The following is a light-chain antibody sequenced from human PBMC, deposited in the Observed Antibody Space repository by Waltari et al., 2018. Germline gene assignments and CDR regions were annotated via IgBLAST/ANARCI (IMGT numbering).Light chain of an antibody. CDR3: QQYENTLFT. Sequence: DIQMTQSPSSLSASVGDRVTITCQASQDIGNFLNWYQKKPGKAPKLLIYDASSLETGVPSRFSGSGSGTYFTFTIISLQPEDIATYYCQQYENTLFTFGGGTKVEIK. J-gene: IGKJ4*01. CDR2: DAS. V-gene: IGKV1-33*01. CDR1: QDIGNF.